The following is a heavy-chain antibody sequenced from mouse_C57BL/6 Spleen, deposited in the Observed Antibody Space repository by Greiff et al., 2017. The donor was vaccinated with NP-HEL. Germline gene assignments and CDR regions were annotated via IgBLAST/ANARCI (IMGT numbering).Heavy chain of an antibody. CDR2: ISYDGSN. J-gene: IGHJ1*03. CDR3: ARDFGYDGRYWYFDV. D-gene: IGHD2-2*01. Sequence: EVQLVESGPGLVKPSQSLSLTCSVTGYSITSGYYWNWIRQFPGNKLEWMGYISYDGSNNYNPSLKNRISITRDTSKYQFFLKLNSVTTEDTATYYCARDFGYDGRYWYFDVWGTGTTVTVSS. CDR1: GYSITSGYY. V-gene: IGHV3-6*01.